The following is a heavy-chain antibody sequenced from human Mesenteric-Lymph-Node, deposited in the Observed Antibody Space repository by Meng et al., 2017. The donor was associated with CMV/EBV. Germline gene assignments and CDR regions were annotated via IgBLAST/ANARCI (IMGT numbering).Heavy chain of an antibody. CDR2: ISSSSSTI. CDR3: ARAGYSYRYYYGMDV. CDR1: GFTFSSYS. Sequence: GESLKISCAASGFTFSSYSMNWVRQAPGKGLEWVSYISSSSSTIYYADSLKGRFTISRDNSKNTLYLQMNSLRAEDTAVYYCARAGYSYRYYYGMDVWGQGTTVTVSS. D-gene: IGHD5-18*01. J-gene: IGHJ6*02. V-gene: IGHV3-48*01.